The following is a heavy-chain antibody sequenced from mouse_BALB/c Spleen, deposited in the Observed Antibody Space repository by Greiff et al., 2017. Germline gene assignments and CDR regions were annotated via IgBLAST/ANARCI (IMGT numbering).Heavy chain of an antibody. Sequence: QVQLQQPGAELVKPGTSVKLSCKASGYNFTSYWINWVKLRPGQGLEWIGDIYPGSGSTNYNEKFKSKATLTVDTSSSTAYMQLSSLASEDSALYCCARSGYFLFAYWGQGTLVTVSA. CDR3: ARSGYFLFAY. D-gene: IGHD2-3*01. CDR1: GYNFTSYW. J-gene: IGHJ3*01. CDR2: IYPGSGST. V-gene: IGHV1-55*01.